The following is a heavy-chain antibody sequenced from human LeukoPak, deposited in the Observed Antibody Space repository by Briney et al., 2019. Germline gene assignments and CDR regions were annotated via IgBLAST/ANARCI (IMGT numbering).Heavy chain of an antibody. D-gene: IGHD1-26*01. V-gene: IGHV3-48*01. Sequence: GGSLRLSCAASGFTFSDYSMNWVRQAPGKGLEWVSYINSGSSTIYYVDSVEGRFTISRDNAKNSLYLQMNSLRAEDTAVYYCARRLEYSGSKGVFDYWGQGTLVTVSS. CDR2: INSGSSTI. CDR3: ARRLEYSGSKGVFDY. J-gene: IGHJ4*02. CDR1: GFTFSDYS.